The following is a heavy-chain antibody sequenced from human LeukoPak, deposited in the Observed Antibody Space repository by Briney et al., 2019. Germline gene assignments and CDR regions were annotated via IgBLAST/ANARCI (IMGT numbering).Heavy chain of an antibody. CDR2: MNPNSGNT. CDR3: AREGIAARPDAFDI. D-gene: IGHD6-6*01. V-gene: IGHV1-8*03. CDR1: VYTFTSYD. Sequence: ASVKVSCKASVYTFTSYDINWVRQATGQGLEWMGWMNPNSGNTGYAQKFQGSVAITRNTSIRKDYMELSSLRSEDTGVYYCAREGIAARPDAFDIWGQGTMVTVSS. J-gene: IGHJ3*02.